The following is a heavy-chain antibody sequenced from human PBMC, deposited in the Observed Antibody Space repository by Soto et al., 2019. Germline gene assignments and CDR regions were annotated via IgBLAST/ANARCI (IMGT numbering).Heavy chain of an antibody. Sequence: GESLKISCKGSGYSFTSYWIGWVRQMPGKGLEWMGIIYPGDSDTRYSPSFQGQVTISADKSISTAYLQWSSLKASDTAIYYCATGGYCSDTTCYNFFDYWGQGTLVTAPQ. CDR2: IYPGDSDT. CDR1: GYSFTSYW. V-gene: IGHV5-51*01. D-gene: IGHD2-2*02. CDR3: ATGGYCSDTTCYNFFDY. J-gene: IGHJ4*02.